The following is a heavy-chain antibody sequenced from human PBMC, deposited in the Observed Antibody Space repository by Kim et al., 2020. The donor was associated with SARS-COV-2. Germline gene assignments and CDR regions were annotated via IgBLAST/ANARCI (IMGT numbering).Heavy chain of an antibody. Sequence: SETLSLTCTVSGGSISSYYWSWIRQPPGKGLEWIGYIYYSGSTNYNPSLKSRVTISVDTSKNQFSLKLSSVTAADTAVYYCARDSGYSGSYYYYYGMDVWGQGTTVTVSS. J-gene: IGHJ6*02. V-gene: IGHV4-59*13. D-gene: IGHD1-26*01. CDR2: IYYSGST. CDR1: GGSISSYY. CDR3: ARDSGYSGSYYYYYGMDV.